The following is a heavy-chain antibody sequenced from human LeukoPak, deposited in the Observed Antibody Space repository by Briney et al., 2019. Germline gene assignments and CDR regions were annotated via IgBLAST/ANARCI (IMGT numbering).Heavy chain of an antibody. J-gene: IGHJ4*02. Sequence: PGGSLRLSCAASGFTFSSYSMNWVRQAPGKGLEWVSSISSSSSYIYYADSVKGRFTISRDNAKNSLYLQMNSLRAEDTAVYYCARGAERVVDDFDYWGQGTLVTVSS. CDR3: ARGAERVVDDFDY. CDR2: ISSSSSYI. D-gene: IGHD3-22*01. V-gene: IGHV3-21*01. CDR1: GFTFSSYS.